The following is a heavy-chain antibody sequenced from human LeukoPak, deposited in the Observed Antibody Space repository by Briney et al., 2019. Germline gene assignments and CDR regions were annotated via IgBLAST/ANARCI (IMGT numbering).Heavy chain of an antibody. Sequence: SETLSLTCTVSGGPISSSSWNWIRQPAGKGLEWIGRIYSSGTTNYNPSLNSRITISVDTSKNQFSLRLNSVTAADTAVYYCARDHRDYYYYYYMDVWGKGTTVTVSS. J-gene: IGHJ6*03. CDR1: GGPISSSS. CDR2: IYSSGTT. V-gene: IGHV4-4*07. CDR3: ARDHRDYYYYYYMDV.